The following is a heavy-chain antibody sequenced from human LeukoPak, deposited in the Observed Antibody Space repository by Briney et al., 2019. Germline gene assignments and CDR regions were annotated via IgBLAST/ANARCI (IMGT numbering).Heavy chain of an antibody. CDR3: ARDRDYYGSGSYYDI. Sequence: PSETLSLTCTVSGGSFTTYYWSWIRQPAGRGLEWIGHIDSSGSTNYNPSLKSRVTISVDTSKNQFSLKLSSVTAADTAVYYCARDRDYYGSGSYYDIWGQGTMVTVSS. J-gene: IGHJ3*02. V-gene: IGHV4-4*07. D-gene: IGHD3-10*01. CDR1: GGSFTTYY. CDR2: IDSSGST.